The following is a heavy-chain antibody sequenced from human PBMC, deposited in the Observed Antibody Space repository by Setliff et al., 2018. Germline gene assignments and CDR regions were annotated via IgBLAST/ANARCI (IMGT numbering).Heavy chain of an antibody. J-gene: IGHJ6*02. Sequence: PGGSLRLSCAASGFTFSSYGMHWVRQAPGKGLEWVAFIRYDGSNKYYADSVKGRFTISRDNSKNTLYLQMNSLRAEDTAVYYCAKDLYSSSWNYYYYGMDVWGQGTTVTVSS. CDR1: GFTFSSYG. D-gene: IGHD6-13*01. V-gene: IGHV3-30*02. CDR2: IRYDGSNK. CDR3: AKDLYSSSWNYYYYGMDV.